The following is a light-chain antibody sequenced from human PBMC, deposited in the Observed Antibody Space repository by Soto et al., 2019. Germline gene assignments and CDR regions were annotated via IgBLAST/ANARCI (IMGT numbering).Light chain of an antibody. CDR2: LGS. Sequence: DIVMTQSPLSLPVTPGEPASISCRSSQSLLHSNGYNYLDWYLQKPGQSPQLLTSLGSNRASGVPDRFRGSGSGTDFTLNINRVEAEDVGVYYCMQSLQTPYTFGQGTKLEIK. J-gene: IGKJ2*01. V-gene: IGKV2-28*01. CDR3: MQSLQTPYT. CDR1: QSLLHSNGYNY.